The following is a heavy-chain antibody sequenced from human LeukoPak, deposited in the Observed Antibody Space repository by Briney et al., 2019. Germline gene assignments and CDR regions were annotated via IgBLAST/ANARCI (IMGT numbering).Heavy chain of an antibody. CDR1: GYTFTTYG. CDR3: ARDGGSTSDFDY. J-gene: IGHJ4*02. D-gene: IGHD2-2*01. V-gene: IGHV1-18*01. Sequence: ASVKVSCKASGYTFTTYGISWVRQAPGQGLEWMGWISAYSGNKNYAQKVQDRVTMTTDTSTSTAYMELRSLRSDDTAVYYCARDGGSTSDFDYWGQGTLVTVSS. CDR2: ISAYSGNK.